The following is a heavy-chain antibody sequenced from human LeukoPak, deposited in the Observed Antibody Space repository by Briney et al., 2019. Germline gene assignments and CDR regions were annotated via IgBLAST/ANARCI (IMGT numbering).Heavy chain of an antibody. CDR1: GFTFSIYS. CDR3: ARDEGGDCVAY. Sequence: GGSQRLSCAASGFTFSIYSMNWVRQAPGKGVEWVSYISSSSTIYYADSAKGRFTISRDNAKNSPYLQMNSLRAEDTAVYYCARDEGGDCVAYWGQGTLVTVSS. J-gene: IGHJ4*02. V-gene: IGHV3-48*01. D-gene: IGHD2-21*02. CDR2: ISSSSTI.